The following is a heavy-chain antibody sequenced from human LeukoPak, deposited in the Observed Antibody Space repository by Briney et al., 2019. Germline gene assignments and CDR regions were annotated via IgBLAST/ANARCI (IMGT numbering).Heavy chain of an antibody. Sequence: GGSLRLSCAASGFTFSSYEMNWVRQAPGKGLEWVSYISSSGSTIYYADSVKGRFTISRDNAKNSLSLQMNSLRVEDTAVYYCARRGRAFDYWGQGTLVTVSS. CDR1: GFTFSSYE. CDR3: ARRGRAFDY. CDR2: ISSSGSTI. J-gene: IGHJ4*02. V-gene: IGHV3-48*03.